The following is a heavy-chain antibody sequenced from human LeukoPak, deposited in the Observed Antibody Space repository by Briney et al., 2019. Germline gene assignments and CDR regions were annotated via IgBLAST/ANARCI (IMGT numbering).Heavy chain of an antibody. CDR2: IYYSGST. D-gene: IGHD3-10*01. CDR3: ASVNRGWFGVGEY. J-gene: IGHJ4*02. V-gene: IGHV4-39*01. CDR1: GGSISSNNYY. Sequence: PSETLPLTCTVSGGSISSNNYYWGWIRQPPEKGLEWIGSIYYSGSTYYNPSHESRVTISVDTSKNQFSLKLTSVTAADTALYYCASVNRGWFGVGEYWGQGTLVTVSS.